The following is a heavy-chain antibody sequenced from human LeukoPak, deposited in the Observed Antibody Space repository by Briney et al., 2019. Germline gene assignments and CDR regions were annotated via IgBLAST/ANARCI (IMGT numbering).Heavy chain of an antibody. D-gene: IGHD7-27*01. CDR3: ATGNSLDY. Sequence: PGGSLRLSCVGSGFTISNYWMYWVRQASGKGLEWVANINQDGSKIYYVDSVKGRFTISRDNAKTSLYLQMNSLRAEDTAVYFCATGNSLDYWGQGTLVTVSS. CDR2: INQDGSKI. V-gene: IGHV3-7*01. CDR1: GFTISNYW. J-gene: IGHJ4*02.